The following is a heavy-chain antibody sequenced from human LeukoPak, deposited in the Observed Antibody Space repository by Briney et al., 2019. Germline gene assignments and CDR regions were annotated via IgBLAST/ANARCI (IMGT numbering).Heavy chain of an antibody. CDR1: GYSFDSDW. V-gene: IGHV5-51*01. CDR2: IYPGDSDT. CDR3: ARQWGDCSSTSCYSAY. Sequence: GESLKISWKGFGYSFDSDWIAWVRQMPGKGLEWMGIIYPGDSDTRYSPSFQGQVTISADKSISTAYLQWSSLKASDTAIYYCARQWGDCSSTSCYSAYWGEGTLVTVSS. D-gene: IGHD2-2*01. J-gene: IGHJ4*02.